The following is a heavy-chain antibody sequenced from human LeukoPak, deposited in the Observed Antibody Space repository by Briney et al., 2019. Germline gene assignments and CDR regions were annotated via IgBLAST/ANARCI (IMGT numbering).Heavy chain of an antibody. CDR1: GDSISNNRW. Sequence: PSGTLSLACAVSGDSISNNRWWSWVRQTPGKGLEWIGEIYHSGSTNYNPSLKSRVTILVDKSKNQFSLRLNSVTAADTAIYYCARGIDWLRKGWFDPWGQGTRVSVSS. V-gene: IGHV4-4*02. D-gene: IGHD3-9*01. CDR2: IYHSGST. J-gene: IGHJ5*02. CDR3: ARGIDWLRKGWFDP.